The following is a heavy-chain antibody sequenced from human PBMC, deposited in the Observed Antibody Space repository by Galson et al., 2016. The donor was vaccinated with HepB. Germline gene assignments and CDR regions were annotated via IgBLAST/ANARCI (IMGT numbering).Heavy chain of an antibody. J-gene: IGHJ6*02. Sequence: CKASGYTFTTYAVSWVRQAPGQGLEWMGWISPYNGNTNYAQKFQGRVTMTTDKSTSTAYMELRSLRSDDTAVYYCARKDGVAAQTFYYHYYGMDVWGRGTAVSVSS. D-gene: IGHD6-13*01. CDR3: ARKDGVAAQTFYYHYYGMDV. CDR1: GYTFTTYA. CDR2: ISPYNGNT. V-gene: IGHV1-18*01.